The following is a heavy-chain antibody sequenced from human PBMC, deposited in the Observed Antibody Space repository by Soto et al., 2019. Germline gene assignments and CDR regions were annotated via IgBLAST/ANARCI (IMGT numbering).Heavy chain of an antibody. CDR1: GFTFSNAW. V-gene: IGHV3-15*01. J-gene: IGHJ6*02. D-gene: IGHD6-13*01. Sequence: GGSLRLSCAASGFTFSNAWMSWVRQAPGKGLEWVGRIKSKTDGGKTDYAAPVKGRFTISRDDSKNTLYLQMNSLKTEDTAVYYCTTAGAAAVTEHYGMDVWGQGTTVTVSS. CDR2: IKSKTDGGKT. CDR3: TTAGAAAVTEHYGMDV.